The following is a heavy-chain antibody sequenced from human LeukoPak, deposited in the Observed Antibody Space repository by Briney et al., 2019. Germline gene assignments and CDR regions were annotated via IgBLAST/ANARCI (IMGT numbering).Heavy chain of an antibody. D-gene: IGHD2/OR15-2a*01. Sequence: PGGSLSLSCEASGFTFSGSAMHWVRQASGKGLEWVGRIRSTTDTAYAASVKGRFTISRDDSKNTAYLQMNSLKTEDTAVYYCARLRHSNTDHYYYYGMDVWGQGTTVTVSS. V-gene: IGHV3-73*01. CDR1: GFTFSGSA. CDR3: ARLRHSNTDHYYYYGMDV. CDR2: IRSTTDT. J-gene: IGHJ6*02.